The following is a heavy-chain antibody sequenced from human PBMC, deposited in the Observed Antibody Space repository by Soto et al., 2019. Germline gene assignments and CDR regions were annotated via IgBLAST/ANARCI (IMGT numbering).Heavy chain of an antibody. J-gene: IGHJ4*02. Sequence: GGSLRLSCEASGFNFRDFWMHWVRQPPGKGPEWVSNIPSDGRDVSYADSVRGRFTISRDDARNTLYLQMSDLRVEDTAIYYCTRDDSGLGIDYWGQGTTVTVSS. D-gene: IGHD1-26*01. CDR1: GFNFRDFW. V-gene: IGHV3-74*01. CDR3: TRDDSGLGIDY. CDR2: IPSDGRDV.